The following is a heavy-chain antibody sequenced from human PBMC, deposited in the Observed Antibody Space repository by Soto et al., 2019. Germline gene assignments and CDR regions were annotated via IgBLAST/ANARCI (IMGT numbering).Heavy chain of an antibody. CDR1: GFTFSSYA. CDR3: ARDDIGRLVVVITGWDYYYGMDV. J-gene: IGHJ6*02. V-gene: IGHV3-30-3*01. Sequence: GGSLRLSCAASGFTFSSYAMHWVRQAPGKGLEWVAVISYDGSNKYYADSVKGRFTISRDNSKNTLYLQMNSLRAEDTAVYCCARDDIGRLVVVITGWDYYYGMDVWGQGTTVTVSS. D-gene: IGHD3-22*01. CDR2: ISYDGSNK.